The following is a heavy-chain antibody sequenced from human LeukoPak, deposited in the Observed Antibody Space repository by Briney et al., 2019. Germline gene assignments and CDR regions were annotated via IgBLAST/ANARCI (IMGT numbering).Heavy chain of an antibody. V-gene: IGHV3-21*01. CDR3: ARDRDTAYNPFDY. Sequence: GGSLRLSCAASGFTFTSYSMNWVRQAPGRGLEWVSSISSSSTYIYYADSVKGRFTISRDNAKNSLYLQMDSLRAEDTAVYYCARDRDTAYNPFDYWGQGTLVTVSS. CDR1: GFTFTSYS. J-gene: IGHJ4*02. CDR2: ISSSSTYI. D-gene: IGHD1-1*01.